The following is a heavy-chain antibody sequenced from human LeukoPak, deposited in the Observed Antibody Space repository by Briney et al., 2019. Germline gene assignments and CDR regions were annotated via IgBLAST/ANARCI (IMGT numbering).Heavy chain of an antibody. D-gene: IGHD5-12*01. J-gene: IGHJ4*02. CDR2: INPNSGGT. V-gene: IGHV1-2*02. CDR1: GYTFTGYY. CDR3: ARDSSTKRGYSGYDLDD. Sequence: ASVKVSCKASGYTFTGYYMHWVRQAPGQGLEWMGWINPNSGGTNYAQKFQGRVTMTRDTSISTAYMELSRLRSDDTAVYYCARDSSTKRGYSGYDLDDWGQGTLVTVSS.